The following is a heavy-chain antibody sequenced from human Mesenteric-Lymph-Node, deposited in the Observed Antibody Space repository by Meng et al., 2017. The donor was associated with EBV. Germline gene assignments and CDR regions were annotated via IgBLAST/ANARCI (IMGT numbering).Heavy chain of an antibody. CDR1: GYTFTTYG. CDR2: ISGYYGNT. V-gene: IGHV1-18*01. D-gene: IGHD3-16*01. Sequence: QVRLVQSGAGGKKPGAQVKSSCKASGYTFTTYGPGWVRQAPGQGLEWMGWISGYYGNTNYAQKFQGRVTMTTDTSTSTAYMELRSLRSDDTAVYYCARDGGAGGDKGYWGQGTLVTVSS. CDR3: ARDGGAGGDKGY. J-gene: IGHJ4*02.